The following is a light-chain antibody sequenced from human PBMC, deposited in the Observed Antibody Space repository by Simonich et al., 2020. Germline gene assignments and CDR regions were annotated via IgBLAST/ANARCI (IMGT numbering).Light chain of an antibody. Sequence: EIVLTQSPGTLSLSPGERATLSCRACQSVSSSYLAWYQQKPGLAPRLLIYDASSRATGIPDRFSGSGSGTDFTLTISRLEPEDFAVYYCQQRSNWPRTFGQGTKVEIK. V-gene: IGKV3D-20*02. CDR2: DAS. CDR3: QQRSNWPRT. J-gene: IGKJ1*01. CDR1: QSVSSSY.